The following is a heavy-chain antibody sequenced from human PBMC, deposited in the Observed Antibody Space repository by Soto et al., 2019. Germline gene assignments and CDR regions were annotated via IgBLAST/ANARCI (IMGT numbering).Heavy chain of an antibody. CDR3: ASFVGLLWGGVSPAESWGSYYFDN. D-gene: IGHD2-8*01. J-gene: IGHJ4*02. CDR1: GDSITSGDYY. V-gene: IGHV4-30-4*01. Sequence: VQLQESGPGLVKPSQTLSLTCTVSGDSITSGDYYWSWIRQPPGKGLEWIGYIYYSGNTNYNPSIKSRVIMSVATSKNQFSLKLTSVTAADTAVYYCASFVGLLWGGVSPAESWGSYYFDNWGQGTLVTVSS. CDR2: IYYSGNT.